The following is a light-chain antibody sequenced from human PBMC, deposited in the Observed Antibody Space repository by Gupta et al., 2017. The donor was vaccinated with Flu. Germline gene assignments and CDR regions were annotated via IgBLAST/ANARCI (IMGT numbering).Light chain of an antibody. CDR1: QSLLHSDGMTY. J-gene: IGKJ1*01. CDR2: EVS. CDR3: MQSVHLRT. Sequence: DIVMTQTPLSLSVTPGQPASISCRSSQSLLHSDGMTYFFWYMQKPGHPPKLLIYEVSKRFSGVPDRFSGSGSGTDFTLNSSRGEAEDVGIYYGMQSVHLRTFGQGTKVEIK. V-gene: IGKV2D-29*01.